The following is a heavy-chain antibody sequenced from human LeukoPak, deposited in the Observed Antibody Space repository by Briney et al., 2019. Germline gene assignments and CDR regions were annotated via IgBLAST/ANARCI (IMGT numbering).Heavy chain of an antibody. CDR1: GASIRSGDHH. CDR3: ARGGGGYTLYSFDY. Sequence: SQTLSLTCNVSGASIRSGDHHWSWLRQSPGKGLEWIGYIYFSGSRACNPSLRSRLTISVDTSKNQFSLKLSSVTSADPALYYCARGGGGYTLYSFDYWGQGALVTVSS. J-gene: IGHJ4*02. CDR2: IYFSGSR. V-gene: IGHV4-30-4*08. D-gene: IGHD3-22*01.